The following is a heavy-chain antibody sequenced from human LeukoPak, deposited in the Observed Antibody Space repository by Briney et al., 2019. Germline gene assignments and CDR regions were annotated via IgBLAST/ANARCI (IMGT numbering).Heavy chain of an antibody. Sequence: GRSLRLSCAASGFTFSSYAMHWVRQAPGKGLEWVAVISYDGSNKCYADSVKGRFTISRDNSKNTLYLQMNSLRAEDTAVYYCARGPVVVPAAITAFDIWGQGTMVTVSS. J-gene: IGHJ3*02. D-gene: IGHD2-2*01. CDR3: ARGPVVVPAAITAFDI. CDR2: ISYDGSNK. V-gene: IGHV3-30-3*01. CDR1: GFTFSSYA.